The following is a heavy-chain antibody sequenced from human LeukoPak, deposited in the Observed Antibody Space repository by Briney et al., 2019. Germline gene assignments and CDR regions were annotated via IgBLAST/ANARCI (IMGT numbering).Heavy chain of an antibody. V-gene: IGHV1-69*05. Sequence: SVKVSCKASGGTFSSYAIGWVRQAPGQGLEWMGRIIPVFGTANYAQKFQGRVTITTDESTSTAYMELSSLRSEDTAVYYCARGPGSGWYLVGATENWGQGTLVTVSS. D-gene: IGHD6-19*01. J-gene: IGHJ4*02. CDR2: IIPVFGTA. CDR1: GGTFSSYA. CDR3: ARGPGSGWYLVGATEN.